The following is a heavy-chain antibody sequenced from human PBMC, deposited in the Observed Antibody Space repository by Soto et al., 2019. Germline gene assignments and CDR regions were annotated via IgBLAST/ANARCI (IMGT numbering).Heavy chain of an antibody. V-gene: IGHV3-23*01. Sequence: PGRSLRLSCAASVFTFSNSAMSLVRQVPGKGLEWAAGISSGGGHTNYADSVKGRFTISRYKFKDTLYLQMNSLRAEDTALYYRAKVQEFCGYNCYTVESWGQGAMVTVSS. CDR3: AKVQEFCGYNCYTVES. J-gene: IGHJ4*02. CDR2: ISSGGGHT. D-gene: IGHD2-21*02. CDR1: VFTFSNSA.